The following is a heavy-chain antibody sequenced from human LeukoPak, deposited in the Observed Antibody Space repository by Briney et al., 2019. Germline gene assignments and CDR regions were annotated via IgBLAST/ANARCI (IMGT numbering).Heavy chain of an antibody. CDR3: ARIQGYSYDNIDY. V-gene: IGHV2-26*01. Sequence: SRPTLVNPTETLTLTCTVSGFSLSNARMGVSWIRQPPGKALEWLAHIFSNDEKSYSTSLKSRLTISKDTSKSQVVLTMTNMDPVDTATYYCARIQGYSYDNIDYWGQGTLGTVSS. CDR1: GFSLSNARMG. D-gene: IGHD5-18*01. J-gene: IGHJ4*02. CDR2: IFSNDEK.